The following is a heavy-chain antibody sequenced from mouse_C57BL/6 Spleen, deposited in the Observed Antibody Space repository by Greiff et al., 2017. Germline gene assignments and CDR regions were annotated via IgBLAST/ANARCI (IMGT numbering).Heavy chain of an antibody. J-gene: IGHJ1*03. V-gene: IGHV1-61*01. CDR3: ARPLYDDYDAGYFDV. Sequence: QVHVKQPGAELVRPGSSVKLSCKASGYTFTSYWMDWVKQRPGQGLEWIGNIYPSDSETHYNQKFKDKATLTVDKSTSTAYMQLSSLTSEDSAVYYCARPLYDDYDAGYFDVWGTGTTVTVSS. CDR2: IYPSDSET. D-gene: IGHD2-4*01. CDR1: GYTFTSYW.